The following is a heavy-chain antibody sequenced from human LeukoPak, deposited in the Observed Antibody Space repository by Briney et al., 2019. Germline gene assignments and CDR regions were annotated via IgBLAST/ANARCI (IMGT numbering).Heavy chain of an antibody. CDR3: AKVWRAHGDFHAFDV. CDR1: GFTFSSYW. D-gene: IGHD4-17*01. V-gene: IGHV3-30*18. CDR2: VSYDGSRN. J-gene: IGHJ3*01. Sequence: GGSLRLSCAASGFTFSSYWMNWARQAPGKGLEWVAAVSYDGSRNCYADSVKGRFTISRDTSNNMLYLQMSSLRPEDTAMYYCAKVWRAHGDFHAFDVWGQGTMVAVSP.